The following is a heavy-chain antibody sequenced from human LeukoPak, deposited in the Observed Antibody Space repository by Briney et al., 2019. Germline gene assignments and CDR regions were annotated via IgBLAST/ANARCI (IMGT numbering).Heavy chain of an antibody. D-gene: IGHD4-11*01. CDR1: GFTFSSYA. Sequence: PGGSLRLSCAASGFTFSSYAMSWVRQAPGKGLEWVSAISGSGGSTYYADSVRGRFTISRDNSKNTLYLQMNSLRADDTAVYYCAGRDSARNPWAYWGQGTLVTVST. J-gene: IGHJ4*02. V-gene: IGHV3-23*01. CDR3: AGRDSARNPWAY. CDR2: ISGSGGST.